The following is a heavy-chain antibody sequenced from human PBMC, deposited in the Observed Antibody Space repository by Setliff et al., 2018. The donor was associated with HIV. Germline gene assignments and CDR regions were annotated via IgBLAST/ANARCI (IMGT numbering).Heavy chain of an antibody. J-gene: IGHJ3*02. CDR2: IYHSGGT. D-gene: IGHD3-22*01. V-gene: IGHV4-38-2*01. CDR1: GYSISSGYY. Sequence: SETLSLTCAVSGYSISSGYYWGWIRHPPGKWLEWIGSIYHSGGTYYNPSLKSRVTISVATSKNQFSLKLSSLTPADTAVYYCASVSRDDSSGYFPMLGAFDIWGQGTMVTVSS. CDR3: ASVSRDDSSGYFPMLGAFDI.